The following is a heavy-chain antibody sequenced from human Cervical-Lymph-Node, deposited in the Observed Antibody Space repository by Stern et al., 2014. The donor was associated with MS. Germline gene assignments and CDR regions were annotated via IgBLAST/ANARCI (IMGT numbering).Heavy chain of an antibody. CDR2: LSYDGAKT. D-gene: IGHD1-26*01. J-gene: IGHJ4*02. Sequence: VQLVESGGGVVQPGRSLRLSCEASGFTFSIYAMHWVRQAPCKGLEWVAVLSYDGAKTYYADSVKGRFTISRDNSKNTLYLHLNNLRLEDTAVYYCARDLTSLGSGGSPYYLDYWGQGTLVTVSS. CDR3: ARDLTSLGSGGSPYYLDY. CDR1: GFTFSIYA. V-gene: IGHV3-30-3*01.